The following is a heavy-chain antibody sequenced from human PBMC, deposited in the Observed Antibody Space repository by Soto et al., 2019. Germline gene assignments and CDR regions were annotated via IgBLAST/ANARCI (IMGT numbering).Heavy chain of an antibody. CDR3: ARRGPFYYYGMDV. CDR1: GGSISSYY. J-gene: IGHJ6*02. CDR2: IYYSGST. Sequence: QVPLQESGPGLVKPSETLSLTCTVSGGSISSYYWSWIRQPPGKGLEWIGYIYYSGSTNYNPSLKSRVTISVDTSKNQFSLKLSSVTAADTAVYYCARRGPFYYYGMDVWGQGTTVTVSS. D-gene: IGHD3-16*01. V-gene: IGHV4-59*01.